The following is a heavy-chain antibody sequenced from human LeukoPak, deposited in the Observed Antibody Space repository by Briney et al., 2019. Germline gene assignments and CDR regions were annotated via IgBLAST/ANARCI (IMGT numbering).Heavy chain of an antibody. CDR1: GDSINDYY. V-gene: IGHV4-4*09. Sequence: SETLSLTCTVSGDSINDYYWSWIRQPPGEGLEWIGYIYSRVSTNYNPSLKSRVTISIDTSKSQFSLKLTSVTAADTGVYYCARQRCSGNTCYRVDQLYYMDVWGKGTTVTVSS. CDR3: ARQRCSGNTCYRVDQLYYMDV. CDR2: IYSRVST. J-gene: IGHJ6*03. D-gene: IGHD2-15*01.